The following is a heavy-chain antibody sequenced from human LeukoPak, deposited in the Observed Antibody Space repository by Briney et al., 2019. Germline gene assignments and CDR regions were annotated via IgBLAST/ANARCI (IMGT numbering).Heavy chain of an antibody. V-gene: IGHV1-69*13. CDR3: ARLGYDSSELDYDYYYIDV. Sequence: PVKVSCKASGDTFSNYAISWVPQAPGQGLEWMAVIIPVFAIADSAQKFQGRVTITADESTSTVYMEMSSLTSEDTAVYYCARLGYDSSELDYDYYYIDVWGKGTTVTVSS. J-gene: IGHJ6*03. D-gene: IGHD3-22*01. CDR1: GDTFSNYA. CDR2: IIPVFAIA.